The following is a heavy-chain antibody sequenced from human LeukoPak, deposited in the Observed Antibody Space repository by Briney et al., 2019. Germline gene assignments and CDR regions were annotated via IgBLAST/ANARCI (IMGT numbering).Heavy chain of an antibody. D-gene: IGHD5-18*01. CDR3: ARALSRWIQLWSDAFDI. CDR1: GGTFSSYA. V-gene: IGHV1-69*13. Sequence: GASVKVSCKASGGTFSSYAISWVRQAPGQGLEWMGGIIPIFGTANYAQKFQGRVTITADESTSTAYMELSSLRSEDTAVYYCARALSRWIQLWSDAFDIWGQGTMVTVSS. J-gene: IGHJ3*02. CDR2: IIPIFGTA.